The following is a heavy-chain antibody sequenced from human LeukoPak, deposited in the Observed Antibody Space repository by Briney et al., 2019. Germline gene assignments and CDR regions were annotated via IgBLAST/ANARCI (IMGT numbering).Heavy chain of an antibody. CDR1: GFTFSSYA. CDR3: AKDLWFGGYTYYFDY. D-gene: IGHD3-10*01. Sequence: GGSLRLSCAASGFTFSSYAMSWVRQAPGKGLEWVSAISGSGGSTYYADSVKGRFTISRDNSKNTLYLQMNSLRAEDTAVYYCAKDLWFGGYTYYFDYWGQGTLVTVSS. J-gene: IGHJ4*02. CDR2: ISGSGGST. V-gene: IGHV3-23*01.